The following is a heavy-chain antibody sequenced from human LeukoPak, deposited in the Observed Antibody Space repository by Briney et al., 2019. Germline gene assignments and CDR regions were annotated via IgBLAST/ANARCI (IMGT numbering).Heavy chain of an antibody. CDR3: ARLPSLDY. CDR1: GYSFTTNW. Sequence: GESLKISCKGSGYSFTTNWIAWVRQMPGKGLEWMGSIFPSDSDTRYRPSFQGQVTISADKSISTAYLQWSSLKASDSAMYYCARLPSLDYWGQGTLVTVSS. J-gene: IGHJ4*02. V-gene: IGHV5-51*01. CDR2: IFPSDSDT. D-gene: IGHD2-15*01.